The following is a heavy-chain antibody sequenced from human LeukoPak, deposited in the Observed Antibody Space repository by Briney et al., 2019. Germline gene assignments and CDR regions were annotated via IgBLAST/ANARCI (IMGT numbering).Heavy chain of an antibody. CDR1: GGCIISGGYW. V-gene: IGHV4-30-2*01. Sequence: TLSLTCAVSGGCIISGGYWWSWIRQPPGKGLEWIGYIYHSGSTYYNPSLKSRVTISVDRSKNQFSLKLSSVTAADTAVYYCARGVDYRNYFDYWGQGTLVTVSS. CDR2: IYHSGST. D-gene: IGHD4-11*01. CDR3: ARGVDYRNYFDY. J-gene: IGHJ4*02.